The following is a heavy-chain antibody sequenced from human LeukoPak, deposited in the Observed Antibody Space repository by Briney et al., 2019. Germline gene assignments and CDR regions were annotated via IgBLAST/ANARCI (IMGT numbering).Heavy chain of an antibody. J-gene: IGHJ4*02. CDR2: ISSNGGST. CDR1: GFTFSSYA. V-gene: IGHV3-64*01. D-gene: IGHD1-26*01. CDR3: ARVSIKGELNGPFDY. Sequence: GGSLRLSCAASGFTFSSYAMSWVRQAPGKGLEYVSAISSNGGSTYYANSVKGRFTISRDNSKNTLYLQMGSLRAEDMAVYYCARVSIKGELNGPFDYWGQGTLVTVSS.